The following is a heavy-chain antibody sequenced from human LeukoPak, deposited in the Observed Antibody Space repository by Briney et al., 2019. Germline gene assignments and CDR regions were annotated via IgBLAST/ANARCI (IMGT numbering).Heavy chain of an antibody. D-gene: IGHD2-15*01. CDR1: GGPLRDHY. Sequence: SETLSLPCAVSGGPLRDHYWRWIRQVPGKGLEGIGEIHDSGSTKYNPSLEGRVTLSVDPSKNQLSLKMRSVTAADTSVYYCARPYCSRGSCYRDFDYWGQGTLVTVSS. CDR3: ARPYCSRGSCYRDFDY. CDR2: IHDSGST. J-gene: IGHJ4*02. V-gene: IGHV4-34*01.